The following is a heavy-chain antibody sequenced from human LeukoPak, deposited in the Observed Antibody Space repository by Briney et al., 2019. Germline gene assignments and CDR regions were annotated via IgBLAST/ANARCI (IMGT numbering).Heavy chain of an antibody. Sequence: GGSLRLSCAASGFTFSSYGMHWVRQAPGKGLEWVALIWFDGTYEYYADSVKGRFTISRANSNKTLYLQMNSLRAEDTAVYYCAKERDYAEDMDVWGKGTTVTVSS. CDR2: IWFDGTYE. V-gene: IGHV3-33*06. CDR3: AKERDYAEDMDV. D-gene: IGHD4-17*01. CDR1: GFTFSSYG. J-gene: IGHJ6*03.